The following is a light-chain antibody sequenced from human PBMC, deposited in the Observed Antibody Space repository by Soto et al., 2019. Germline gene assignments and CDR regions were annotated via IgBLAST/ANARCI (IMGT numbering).Light chain of an antibody. V-gene: IGKV3D-11*02. J-gene: IGKJ5*01. Sequence: EIVVTQSPGTRYLSPGERATLSCRASQSVSSNLAWYQQKPGQAPSLLIFDASNRATGVPVRFSGGGSGTDLTLTISSLEPEDFAVYDCQQRNDWHRGTFGQGTRLEIK. CDR1: QSVSSN. CDR3: QQRNDWHRGT. CDR2: DAS.